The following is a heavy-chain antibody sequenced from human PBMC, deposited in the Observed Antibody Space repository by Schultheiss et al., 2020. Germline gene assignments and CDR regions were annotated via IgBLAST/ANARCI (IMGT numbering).Heavy chain of an antibody. D-gene: IGHD6-13*01. CDR3: AKGRIAAAGLPLYYFDY. CDR2: ISWNSGSI. Sequence: GGSLRLSCAASGFTFDDYAMHWVRQAPGKGLEWVSGISWNSGSIGYADSVKGRFTISRDNAKNSLYLLMNSLRAEDTALYYCAKGRIAAAGLPLYYFDYWGQGTLVTVSS. J-gene: IGHJ4*02. CDR1: GFTFDDYA. V-gene: IGHV3-9*01.